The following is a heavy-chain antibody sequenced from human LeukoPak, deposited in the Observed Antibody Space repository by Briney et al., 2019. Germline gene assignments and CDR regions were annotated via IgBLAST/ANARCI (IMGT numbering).Heavy chain of an antibody. CDR2: IHTYTGNT. J-gene: IGHJ4*02. Sequence: ASVKVSCKASGYTFITYGIIWVRQAPGQGLEWMGWIHTYTGNTYHAQKLQGRVTMTTDTSTSTAYMELRSLRSDDTAVYYCARASPYYVWGSYLADYWGQGTLVTVSS. V-gene: IGHV1-18*01. CDR3: ARASPYYVWGSYLADY. CDR1: GYTFITYG. D-gene: IGHD3-16*02.